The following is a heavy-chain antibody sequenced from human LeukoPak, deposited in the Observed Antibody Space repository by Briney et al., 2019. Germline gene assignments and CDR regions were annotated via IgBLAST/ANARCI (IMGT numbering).Heavy chain of an antibody. V-gene: IGHV4-39*01. CDR1: GGSISRNNYF. CDR2: VSYSGSP. D-gene: IGHD2-15*01. CDR3: ESVYCSGGTCYGDY. Sequence: SETLSLTCTVSGGSISRNNYFWGWIRQPPGKGLDYIGSVSYSGSPSYNPFLKSRVTMSVDTSKNQFSLSLSSVTAADTAMYYCESVYCSGGTCYGDYWGQGTLVTVSS. J-gene: IGHJ4*02.